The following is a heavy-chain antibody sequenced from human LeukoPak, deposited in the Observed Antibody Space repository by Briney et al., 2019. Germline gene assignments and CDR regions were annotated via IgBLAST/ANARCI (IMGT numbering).Heavy chain of an antibody. CDR3: ARRIVATIAQYYFDY. D-gene: IGHD5-12*01. CDR1: GFTFSDYY. V-gene: IGHV3-11*04. Sequence: GGSLRLSCAASGFTFSDYYMSWIRQAPGKGLEWVSYISSSGSTIHYADSVKGRFTISRDNAKNSLYLQMNSLRAEDTAVYYCARRIVATIAQYYFDYWGQGTLVTVSS. CDR2: ISSSGSTI. J-gene: IGHJ4*02.